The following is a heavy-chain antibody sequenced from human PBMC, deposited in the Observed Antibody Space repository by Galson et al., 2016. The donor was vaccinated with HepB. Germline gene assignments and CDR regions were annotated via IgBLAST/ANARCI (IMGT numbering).Heavy chain of an antibody. V-gene: IGHV1-69*13. CDR1: GGTLSSDA. J-gene: IGHJ3*01. CDR3: ARGVSSIATAGNPYDNSFDV. CDR2: IIPFFGKA. D-gene: IGHD6-13*01. Sequence: SVKVSCKASGGTLSSDAISWVREAPGQGLEWMGGIIPFFGKASYAQKFRGRVTITPDESTTTAYMELDNLTFEDTAVYYCARGVSSIATAGNPYDNSFDVWGQGTMVTVSS.